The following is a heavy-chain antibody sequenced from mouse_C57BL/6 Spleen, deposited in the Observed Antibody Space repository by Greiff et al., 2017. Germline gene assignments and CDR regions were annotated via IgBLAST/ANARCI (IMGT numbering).Heavy chain of an antibody. D-gene: IGHD1-1*01. CDR1: GFSLTSYG. V-gene: IGHV2-6*01. CDR2: IWGVGST. Sequence: VQLQQSGPGLVAPSQRLSITCTVSGFSLTSYGVDWVRQSPGKGLEWLGVIWGVGSTNYNSALKSRLSISKDNSKSQVFLKMNSLQTDDTAMYYCASTYGSSYFAYWGQGTLVTVSA. CDR3: ASTYGSSYFAY. J-gene: IGHJ3*01.